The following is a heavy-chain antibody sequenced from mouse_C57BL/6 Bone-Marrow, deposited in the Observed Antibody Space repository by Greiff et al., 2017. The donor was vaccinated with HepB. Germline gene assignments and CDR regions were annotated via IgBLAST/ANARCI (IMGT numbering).Heavy chain of an antibody. CDR2: IDPEDGET. D-gene: IGHD1-1*01. CDR3: ASEVITTVVALYYYAMDY. J-gene: IGHJ4*01. Sequence: VQLQQSGAELVKPGASVKLSCTASGFNIKDYYMHWVKQRTEQGLEWIGRIDPEDGETKYAPKFQGKATITADTSSNTAYLQLSSLTSEDTAVYYCASEVITTVVALYYYAMDYWGQGTSVTVSS. CDR1: GFNIKDYY. V-gene: IGHV14-2*01.